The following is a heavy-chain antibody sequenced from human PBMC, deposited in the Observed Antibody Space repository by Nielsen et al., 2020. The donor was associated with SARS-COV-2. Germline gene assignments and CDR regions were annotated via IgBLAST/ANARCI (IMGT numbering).Heavy chain of an antibody. Sequence: ASVKVSCKASGYTFTSYDINWVRQATGQGLEWMGWMNPNSGKTGYAQKFQGRVTMTRNTSLSTAYMELSSLRSEDTAVYYCARVTSDPNYYYYGMDVWGQGTTVTVSS. D-gene: IGHD4-11*01. V-gene: IGHV1-8*01. CDR3: ARVTSDPNYYYYGMDV. CDR2: MNPNSGKT. J-gene: IGHJ6*02. CDR1: GYTFTSYD.